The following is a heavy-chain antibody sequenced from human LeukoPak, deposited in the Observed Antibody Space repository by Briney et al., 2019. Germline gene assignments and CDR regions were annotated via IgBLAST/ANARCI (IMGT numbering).Heavy chain of an antibody. CDR2: INHSGST. CDR3: ARGRDDFWSGYYSGPCYFDY. CDR1: GGSFSGYY. D-gene: IGHD3-3*01. J-gene: IGHJ4*02. V-gene: IGHV4-34*01. Sequence: PSETLSLTCAVYGGSFSGYYWSWIRQPPGKGLEWIGEINHSGSTNYNPSLKSRVTISVDTSKNQFSLKLGSVTAADTAVYYCARGRDDFWSGYYSGPCYFDYWGQGTLVTVSS.